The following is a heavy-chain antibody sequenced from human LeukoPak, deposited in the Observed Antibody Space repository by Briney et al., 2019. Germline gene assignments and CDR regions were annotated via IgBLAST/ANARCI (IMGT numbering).Heavy chain of an antibody. V-gene: IGHV3-33*01. J-gene: IGHJ3*02. Sequence: GGSLRLSCAASGFTFSSYGMHWVRQAPGKGLEWVAVIWYDGSNKYYADSVKGRFTISRDNSKNMLYLQMNSLRAEDTAVYYCARKTWELPDHDAFDIWGQGTMVTVSS. CDR3: ARKTWELPDHDAFDI. CDR2: IWYDGSNK. CDR1: GFTFSSYG. D-gene: IGHD1-26*01.